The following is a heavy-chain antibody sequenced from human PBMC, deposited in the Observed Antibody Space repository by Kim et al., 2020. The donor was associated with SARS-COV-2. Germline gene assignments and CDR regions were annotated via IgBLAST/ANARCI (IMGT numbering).Heavy chain of an antibody. CDR2: TYYRSKWYN. Sequence: SQTLSLTCAISGDSVSSNSAAWNWIRQSPSRGLEWLGRTYYRSKWYNDYAVSVKSRITINPDTSKNQFSLQLNSVTPEDTAVYYCARAGSTTIFGVVINSGGMDVWGQGTTVTVSS. CDR3: ARAGSTTIFGVVINSGGMDV. V-gene: IGHV6-1*01. D-gene: IGHD3-3*01. J-gene: IGHJ6*02. CDR1: GDSVSSNSAA.